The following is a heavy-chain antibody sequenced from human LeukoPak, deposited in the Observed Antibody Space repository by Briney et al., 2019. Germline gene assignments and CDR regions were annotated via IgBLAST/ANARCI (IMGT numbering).Heavy chain of an antibody. CDR3: ARGGDSSGFD. D-gene: IGHD6-19*01. J-gene: IGHJ4*02. V-gene: IGHV4-61*05. CDR1: GVSIYGSRRY. Sequence: PSETLSLTCNVSGVSIYGSRRYSGWARQPPGEGLEWTGRIYTSGSTNYNTSLKSRVTIPVDKSKSQFSLKLSSVTAADTAVYYCARGGDSSGFDWGQGTLVTVSS. CDR2: IYTSGST.